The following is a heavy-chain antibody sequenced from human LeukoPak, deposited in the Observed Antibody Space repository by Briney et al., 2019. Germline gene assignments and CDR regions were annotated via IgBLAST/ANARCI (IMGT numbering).Heavy chain of an antibody. V-gene: IGHV4-39*01. J-gene: IGHJ4*02. CDR2: INHSGST. D-gene: IGHD3-9*01. CDR1: GDSISSSSYY. CDR3: ARHNRYSRYTGNIDY. Sequence: SETLSLTCTVSGDSISSSSYYWSWIRQPPGKGLEWIGEINHSGSTNYNPSLKSRVTISVDTSKNQFSLKLSSVTAADTAVYYCARHNRYSRYTGNIDYWGQGTLVTVSS.